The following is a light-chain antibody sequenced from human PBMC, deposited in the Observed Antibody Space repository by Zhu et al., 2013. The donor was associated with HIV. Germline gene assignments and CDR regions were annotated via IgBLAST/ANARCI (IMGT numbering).Light chain of an antibody. Sequence: ETVLTQSPATLSLSPGERATLSCRASQSVSSSLAWYQQKPGQAPRLLISDASTRATGIPARFSGSGSGTDFSLTISSLEPEDFAVYYCQQRSNWPYSFGQGTKLEIK. CDR3: QQRSNWPYS. CDR2: DAS. V-gene: IGKV3-11*01. CDR1: QSVSSS. J-gene: IGKJ2*03.